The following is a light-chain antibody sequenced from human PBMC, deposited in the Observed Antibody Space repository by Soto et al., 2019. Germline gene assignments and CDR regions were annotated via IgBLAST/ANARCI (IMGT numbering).Light chain of an antibody. J-gene: IGKJ5*01. CDR1: QSVSNNY. CDR3: QQRSNWPPIT. Sequence: EIVLTQSPGTLSLSPGERATLSGRASQSVSNNYLAWYQQKPGQAPRLLIYGASNRATGIPDRFSGSGSGTDFTLTINSLEPEDFVVYYCQQRSNWPPITFGQGTRLEN. CDR2: GAS. V-gene: IGKV3D-20*02.